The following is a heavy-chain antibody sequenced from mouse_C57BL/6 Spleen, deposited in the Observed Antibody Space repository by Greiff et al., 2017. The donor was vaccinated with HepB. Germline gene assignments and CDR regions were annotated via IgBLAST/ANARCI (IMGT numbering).Heavy chain of an antibody. D-gene: IGHD2-4*01. V-gene: IGHV1-72*01. J-gene: IGHJ4*01. CDR1: GYTFTSYW. Sequence: SCKASGYTFTSYWMHWVKQRPGRGLEWIGRIDPNSGGTKYNEKFKSKATLTVDKPSSTAYMQLSSLTSEDSAVYYCALIYYDYDGGDYYAMDYWGQGTSVTVSS. CDR3: ALIYYDYDGGDYYAMDY. CDR2: IDPNSGGT.